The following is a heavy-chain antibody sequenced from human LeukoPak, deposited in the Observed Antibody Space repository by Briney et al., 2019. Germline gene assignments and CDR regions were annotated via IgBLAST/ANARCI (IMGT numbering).Heavy chain of an antibody. V-gene: IGHV3-33*01. CDR3: ATVKRDCSGGTCYSYDY. CDR2: IWYDGSNK. Sequence: PGRSLRLSCAASGFTFSNYGMHWVRQAPGKGLEWVAVIWYDGSNKYYADSVKGRFTISRDNSKNTLYLQMNSLRADDTAVYYCATVKRDCSGGTCYSYDYWGQGTLVTVSS. J-gene: IGHJ4*02. D-gene: IGHD2-15*01. CDR1: GFTFSNYG.